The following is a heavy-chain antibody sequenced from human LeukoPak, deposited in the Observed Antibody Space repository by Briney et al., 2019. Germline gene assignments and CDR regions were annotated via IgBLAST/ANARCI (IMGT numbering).Heavy chain of an antibody. D-gene: IGHD3-3*01. J-gene: IGHJ4*02. CDR3: AKDIKGSYYDLWSGYYGYYFDY. Sequence: GGSLRRSCAASGFTFDDYAMHWVRQAPGKGLELVSLIRGDGGSTYYADSVKGRFTISRDNSKNSLYLQMNSLRTEDTALYYCAKDIKGSYYDLWSGYYGYYFDYWGQGTLVTVSS. CDR2: IRGDGGST. V-gene: IGHV3-43*02. CDR1: GFTFDDYA.